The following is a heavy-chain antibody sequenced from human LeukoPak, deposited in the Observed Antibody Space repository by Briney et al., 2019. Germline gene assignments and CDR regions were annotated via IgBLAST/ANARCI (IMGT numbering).Heavy chain of an antibody. D-gene: IGHD5-24*01. CDR2: ISAYNGNT. J-gene: IGHJ4*02. CDR3: ARAPRDGYNSFDY. V-gene: IGHV1-18*01. Sequence: SVTVSRKASGYTFTSYGISWVRQAPGQGLEWVGWISAYNGNTNYAQKLQGRVTITTDTSTSTAYMEVRSLRSDDTAVYCCARAPRDGYNSFDYWGQGTLVTVSS. CDR1: GYTFTSYG.